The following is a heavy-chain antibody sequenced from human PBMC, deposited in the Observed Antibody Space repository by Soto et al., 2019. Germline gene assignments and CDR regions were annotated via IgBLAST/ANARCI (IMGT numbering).Heavy chain of an antibody. D-gene: IGHD2-21*01. Sequence: QLQLVQSGAEVKRPGASVRVSCKASGNTLTGYFLHWVRQARGQGLEWLGWLNSNSGGTKIAQKFQGRLAMTRDTSITTAYMELISLRSEDTAVYYCAKGSRMWTPDYWGQGTLVTDSS. CDR3: AKGSRMWTPDY. V-gene: IGHV1-2*02. CDR1: GNTLTGYF. J-gene: IGHJ4*02. CDR2: LNSNSGGT.